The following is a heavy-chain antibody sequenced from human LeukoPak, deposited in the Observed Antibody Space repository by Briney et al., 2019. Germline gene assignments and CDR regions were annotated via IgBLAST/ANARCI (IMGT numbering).Heavy chain of an antibody. CDR2: ISCSGSTK. J-gene: IGHJ4*02. CDR3: ARDGHAYGRGSPHY. Sequence: GGSLRLSCAASGFTFSDYYMSWIRQAPGKGLEWVSYISCSGSTKYYADSVKGRFTISRDNAKNSYLQMNGLRAEDTAVYYCARDGHAYGRGSPHYWGQGTLVTVSS. V-gene: IGHV3-11*01. D-gene: IGHD3-10*01. CDR1: GFTFSDYY.